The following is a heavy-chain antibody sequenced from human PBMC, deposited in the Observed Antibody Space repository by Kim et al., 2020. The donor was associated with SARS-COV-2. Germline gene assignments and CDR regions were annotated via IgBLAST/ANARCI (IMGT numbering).Heavy chain of an antibody. CDR1: GFTFSNYV. V-gene: IGHV3-23*01. Sequence: GGSLRLSCAASGFTFSNYVMAWVRQVPGKGLEWVSGIGGSGVGTYYADSVKGRFTISRDNSKNTLYLQMSSLRAEDTAVYYCAKWERDRYWGQGTLVIVSS. J-gene: IGHJ4*02. CDR2: IGGSGVGT. CDR3: AKWERDRY. D-gene: IGHD1-26*01.